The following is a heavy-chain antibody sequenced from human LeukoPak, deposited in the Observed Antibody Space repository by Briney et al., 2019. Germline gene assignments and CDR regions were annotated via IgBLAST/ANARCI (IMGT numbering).Heavy chain of an antibody. CDR3: ARDRGGYCSGGSCFPGYWFDP. V-gene: IGHV3-30-3*01. Sequence: GGSLRLSCAASGFTFSSYAMHWVRQAPGKGLEWVVVISYDGSNKYYADSVKGRFTISRDNSKNTLYLQMNSPRAEDTAVYYCARDRGGYCSGGSCFPGYWFDPWGQGTLVTVSS. D-gene: IGHD2-15*01. J-gene: IGHJ5*02. CDR2: ISYDGSNK. CDR1: GFTFSSYA.